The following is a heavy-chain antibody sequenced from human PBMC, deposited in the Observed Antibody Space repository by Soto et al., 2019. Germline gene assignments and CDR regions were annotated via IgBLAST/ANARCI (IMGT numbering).Heavy chain of an antibody. CDR2: ISSSSSTI. D-gene: IGHD2-2*01. CDR3: AREHGSSTSCLNVFDY. Sequence: EVQLVESGGGLVQPGGSLRLSCAASGFTFSSYSMNWVRQAPGKGLEWVSYISSSSSTIYYADSVKGRFTISRDNAKNSLYLQMNSLRAEDTAVYYCAREHGSSTSCLNVFDYWGQGTLVTVSS. V-gene: IGHV3-48*01. J-gene: IGHJ4*02. CDR1: GFTFSSYS.